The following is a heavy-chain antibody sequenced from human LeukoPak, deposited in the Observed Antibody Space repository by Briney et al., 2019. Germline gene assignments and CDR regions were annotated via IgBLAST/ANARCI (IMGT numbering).Heavy chain of an antibody. CDR3: ARITMVRRADYGMDV. CDR1: GFTVSSNY. D-gene: IGHD3-10*01. J-gene: IGHJ6*02. CDR2: IYSGGST. V-gene: IGHV3-53*01. Sequence: GGSLRLSCAASGFTVSSNYMSWVRQAPGKGLEWVSVIYSGGSTYYADSVKGRFTISRDNSKNTLYLQMNSLRAEDTAVYYCARITMVRRADYGMDVWGQGTTVTVSS.